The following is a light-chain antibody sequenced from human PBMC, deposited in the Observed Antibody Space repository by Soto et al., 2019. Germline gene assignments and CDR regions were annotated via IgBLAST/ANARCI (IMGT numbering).Light chain of an antibody. CDR3: QQYNSYPWT. V-gene: IGKV1-5*01. CDR1: QFISSW. CDR2: HAS. Sequence: DIQMTQSPSTLSASVGDRVTITCRASQFISSWLAWYQQKPGKVPKLLIFHASNLESGVPSRFSGSGSGTEFTLTISSLQPHDFATYYCQQYNSYPWTFGQGTKVEI. J-gene: IGKJ1*01.